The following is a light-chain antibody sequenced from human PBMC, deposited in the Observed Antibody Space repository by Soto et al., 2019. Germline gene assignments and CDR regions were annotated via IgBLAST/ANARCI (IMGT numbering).Light chain of an antibody. CDR3: QQYGNSPT. J-gene: IGKJ1*01. CDR1: QSVSAGY. Sequence: EILFTQSPGTLSLSPGERATLSCRASQSVSAGYFAWYQQKPGQPPRLLMYETSSRTTGTPDRLSGSGSGTDFTLTIRRLEPEDFAVYYCQQYGNSPTFGQGTKVDIK. CDR2: ETS. V-gene: IGKV3-20*01.